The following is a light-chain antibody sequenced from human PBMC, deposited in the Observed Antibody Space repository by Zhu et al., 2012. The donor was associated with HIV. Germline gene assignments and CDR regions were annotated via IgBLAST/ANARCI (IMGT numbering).Light chain of an antibody. CDR2: RAS. V-gene: IGKV3-15*01. CDR1: QSVSSD. CDR3: QQYNNWWT. Sequence: EIVMTQSPATLSVPPGERATLSCRASQSVSSDLAWYQQKPGQTPRLLIHRASSRVTGIPARFSGSGSGTEFTLTISSLQSEDFALYYCQQYNNWWTFGQGTKVEIK. J-gene: IGKJ1*01.